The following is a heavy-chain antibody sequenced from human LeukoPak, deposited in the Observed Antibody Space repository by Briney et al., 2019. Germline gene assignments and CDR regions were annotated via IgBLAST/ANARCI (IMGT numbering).Heavy chain of an antibody. V-gene: IGHV4-59*11. CDR1: GGSISGHY. CDR2: IYYSGST. D-gene: IGHD1-26*01. J-gene: IGHJ4*02. Sequence: SETLSLTCSVSGGSISGHYWSWIRQPPGKGLEYIGYIYYSGSTKYNPSLKSRVTISVDTSKNHFSLRVNSVTAADTAFYYCERRLYYSGSSGYYLDLWGQGTLVTVSS. CDR3: ERRLYYSGSSGYYLDL.